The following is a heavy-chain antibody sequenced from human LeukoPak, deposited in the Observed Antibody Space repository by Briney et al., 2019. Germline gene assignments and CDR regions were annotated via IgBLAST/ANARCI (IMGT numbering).Heavy chain of an antibody. D-gene: IGHD3-10*01. CDR1: GGSFSGYY. V-gene: IGHV4-34*01. CDR3: ARDRGWRFGEPSYYYGMDV. CDR2: INHSGST. Sequence: SETLSLTCAVYGGSFSGYYWSWIRQPPGKGLEWIGEINHSGSTNYNPSLKSRVTISVDTSKNQFSLKLSSVTAADTAVYYCARDRGWRFGEPSYYYGMDVWGQGTTVTVSS. J-gene: IGHJ6*02.